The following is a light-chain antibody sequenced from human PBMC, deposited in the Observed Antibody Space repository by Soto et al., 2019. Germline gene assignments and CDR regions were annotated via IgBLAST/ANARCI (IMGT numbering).Light chain of an antibody. J-gene: IGKJ4*01. CDR1: QSISSY. CDR3: QQSYSTPPT. CDR2: AAS. V-gene: IGKV1-39*01. Sequence: DIQMTQSPSSLSASVGDRVTITCRASQSISSYLNWYRQKPGKAPKLLIYAASSLLSGVPSRFSGSGSGTDFTLTISSLQPEDFATYYCQQSYSTPPTFGGGTKVEIK.